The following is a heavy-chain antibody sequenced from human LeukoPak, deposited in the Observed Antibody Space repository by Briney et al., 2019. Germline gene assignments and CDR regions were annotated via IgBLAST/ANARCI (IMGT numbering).Heavy chain of an antibody. CDR2: ISGSGGST. J-gene: IGHJ4*02. V-gene: IGHV3-23*01. CDR1: GFTFGDYA. D-gene: IGHD2-21*02. Sequence: GGSLRLSCTASGFTFGDYAMSWFRQAPGKGLEWVSAISGSGGSTYYADSVKGRFTISRDNSKNTLYLQMNSLRAEDTAVYYCAKDFHSPVVVTAISGLSNYWGQGTLVTVSS. CDR3: AKDFHSPVVVTAISGLSNY.